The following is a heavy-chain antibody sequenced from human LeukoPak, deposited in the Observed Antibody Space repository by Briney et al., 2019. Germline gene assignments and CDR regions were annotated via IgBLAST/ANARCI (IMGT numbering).Heavy chain of an antibody. Sequence: GGSLRLSCAASGFTFSNYWMNWVRQAPGKGLEWLANIKQDGSEMYSVDSVKGRFTISRDNAKNSLYLQMNSLRAEDTAVYYCARDFRNSYGPTSYYFDYWGQGTLVTVSS. D-gene: IGHD5-18*01. V-gene: IGHV3-7*04. CDR2: IKQDGSEM. CDR3: ARDFRNSYGPTSYYFDY. CDR1: GFTFSNYW. J-gene: IGHJ4*02.